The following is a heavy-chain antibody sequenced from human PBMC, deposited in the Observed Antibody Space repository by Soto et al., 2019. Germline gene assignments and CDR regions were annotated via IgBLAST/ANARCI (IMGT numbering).Heavy chain of an antibody. V-gene: IGHV1-18*01. CDR1: GYTFFTYA. J-gene: IGHJ5*02. CDR3: ARHHGPTTSEKWFDP. Sequence: QVHLVQSGVEVKTPGASVKVSCQASGYTFFTYAISWVRQAPGQGLEWMGWISTYSGDTKYAQKFPGRVTMTTDTSTTTAYLKLRSLRSDDTAVYYCARHHGPTTSEKWFDPWGQGTLVTVSS. D-gene: IGHD5-12*01. CDR2: ISTYSGDT.